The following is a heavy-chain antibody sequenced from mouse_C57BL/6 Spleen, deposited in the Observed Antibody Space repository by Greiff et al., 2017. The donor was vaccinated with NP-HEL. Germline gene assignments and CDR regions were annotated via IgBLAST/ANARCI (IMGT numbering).Heavy chain of an antibody. CDR1: GYTFTDYY. CDR2: INPYNGGT. J-gene: IGHJ4*01. CDR3: AIRYPSGSMDY. V-gene: IGHV1-19*01. Sequence: EVQLQQSGPVLVKPGASVKMSCKASGYTFTDYYMNWVKQSLGKSLEWIGVINPYNGGTSYNQKFKGKATLTVDKSSSTAYMELNSLTSEDSAVYYCAIRYPSGSMDYWGQGTSVTVSS.